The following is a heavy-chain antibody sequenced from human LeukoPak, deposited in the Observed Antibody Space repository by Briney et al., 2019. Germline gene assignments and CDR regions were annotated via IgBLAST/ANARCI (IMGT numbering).Heavy chain of an antibody. CDR1: GYHFTSYW. D-gene: IGHD4/OR15-4a*01. J-gene: IGHJ3*02. CDR3: ALGARDDAFDI. Sequence: GASLQISGQGSGYHFTSYWIGWVRPLPGKGQEWMGIIYPGDSDTRYSPSFQGQVTISADKSISTAYLQWSSLKASDTAMYYCALGARDDAFDIWGQGTMVTVSS. CDR2: IYPGDSDT. V-gene: IGHV5-51*01.